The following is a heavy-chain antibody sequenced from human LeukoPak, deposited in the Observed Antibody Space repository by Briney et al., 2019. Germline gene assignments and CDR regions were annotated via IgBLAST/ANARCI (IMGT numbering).Heavy chain of an antibody. CDR1: GFTFSSYA. CDR2: ISGSGGST. V-gene: IGHV3-23*01. J-gene: IGHJ6*02. CDR3: ARGPPGYGDYGFYYYGMDV. Sequence: GGSLRLSCAASGFTFSSYAMSWVRQAPGKGLEWVSAISGSGGSTYYADSVKGRFTISRDNSKNTLYLQMNSLRAEDTAVYYCARGPPGYGDYGFYYYGMDVWGQGTTVTVSS. D-gene: IGHD4-17*01.